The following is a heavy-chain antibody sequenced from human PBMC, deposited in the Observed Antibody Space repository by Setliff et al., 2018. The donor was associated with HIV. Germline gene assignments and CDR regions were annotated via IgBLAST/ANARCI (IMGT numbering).Heavy chain of an antibody. CDR3: ARGGAFCGRDSCYYLDY. Sequence: SETLSLTCNVLGASINGGRFYWGWVRQPPGKALEWLGSVFHSGSDYYNPSLKSRVIISVDTSRNHFSLTLNSVTAADTAVYYCARGGAFCGRDSCYYLDYWGQGNPVTVS. V-gene: IGHV4-39*02. J-gene: IGHJ4*02. D-gene: IGHD2-21*02. CDR2: VFHSGSD. CDR1: GASINGGRFY.